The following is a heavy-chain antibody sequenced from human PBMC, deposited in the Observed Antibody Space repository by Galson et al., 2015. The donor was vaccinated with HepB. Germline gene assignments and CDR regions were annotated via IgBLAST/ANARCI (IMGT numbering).Heavy chain of an antibody. CDR2: IYPGDSTA. D-gene: IGHD3-10*01. V-gene: IGHV5-51*03. CDR3: VRRLPHALIRDWWFDP. J-gene: IGHJ5*02. CDR1: GYNFTNYW. Sequence: QSGAEVKKPGESLKISCKAYGYNFTNYWIGWVRQMPGKGLEWVGIIYPGDSTAKYSPSFQGPVSVSADKSIATAYLQWSSLKASDTAVYYCVRRLPHALIRDWWFDPWGQGTLVTVSS.